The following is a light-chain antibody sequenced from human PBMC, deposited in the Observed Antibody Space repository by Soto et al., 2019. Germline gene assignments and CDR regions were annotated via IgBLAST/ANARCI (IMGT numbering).Light chain of an antibody. CDR2: EVS. CDR3: SLYAGSNNVV. Sequence: QSALTQPPSASGSPGQSVTISCTGTSSDVGGYNYVSWYQQHPGKAPKLMIYEVSKRPSGVPDRFSGSKSGNTASLTVSGLQPEDEADYYCSLYAGSNNVVFGGGTKLTVL. V-gene: IGLV2-8*01. CDR1: SSDVGGYNY. J-gene: IGLJ3*02.